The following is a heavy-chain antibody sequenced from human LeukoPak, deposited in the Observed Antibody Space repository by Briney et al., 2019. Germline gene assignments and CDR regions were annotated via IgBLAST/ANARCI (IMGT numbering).Heavy chain of an antibody. J-gene: IGHJ4*02. CDR3: AKAYFLMIVPTCYFDY. CDR1: GFTFSSYA. Sequence: AGGSLRLSRAASGFTFSSYAMSWVRQAPGKGLEWVSAISGSGGSTYYADSVKGRFTISRDNSKNTLYLQMNSLRAEDTAVYYCAKAYFLMIVPTCYFDYWGREPWSPSPQ. CDR2: ISGSGGST. V-gene: IGHV3-23*01. D-gene: IGHD3-22*01.